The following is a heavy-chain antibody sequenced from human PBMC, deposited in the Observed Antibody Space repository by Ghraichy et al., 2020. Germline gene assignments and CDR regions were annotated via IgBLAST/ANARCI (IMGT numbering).Heavy chain of an antibody. CDR1: GFTFSSYA. CDR3: ARGLIYDILTGDPQAGFGD. V-gene: IGHV3-30-3*01. D-gene: IGHD3-9*01. J-gene: IGHJ4*02. CDR2: ISYDGSNK. Sequence: GGSLRLSCAASGFTFSSYAMHWVRQAPGKGLEWVAVISYDGSNKYYADSVKGRFTISRDNSKNTLYLQMNSLRAEDTAVYYCARGLIYDILTGDPQAGFGDWGQGTLVTVSS.